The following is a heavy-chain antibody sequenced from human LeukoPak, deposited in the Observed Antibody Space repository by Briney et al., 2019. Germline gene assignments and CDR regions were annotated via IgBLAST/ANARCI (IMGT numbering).Heavy chain of an antibody. CDR1: GYSFTSYW. D-gene: IGHD3-10*01. V-gene: IGHV5-51*01. CDR2: IYPGDSDT. CDR3: XXXXXXXXXXSSYYFDY. J-gene: IGHJ4*02. Sequence: GESLKISCKGSGYSFTSYWIGWVRQMPGKGLEWMGIIYPGDSDTRYSPSFQGQVTISADKSISTAYLQWSSLKASDTAMYYXXXXXXXXXXXSSYYFDYWGQGTLVTVSS.